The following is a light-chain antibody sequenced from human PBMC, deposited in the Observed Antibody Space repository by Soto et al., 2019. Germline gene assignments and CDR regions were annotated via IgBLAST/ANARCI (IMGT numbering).Light chain of an antibody. CDR3: QQYRNWWT. J-gene: IGKJ1*01. Sequence: EIVMTQSPVTLSVSPGERATLSCRASQSVSSNLAWYQQKPGQAPRLLIYGASTRATGIPARFSGSGSGTEFTLTISSLQSEDPAVYYCQQYRNWWTFGQGTKVELK. V-gene: IGKV3-15*01. CDR1: QSVSSN. CDR2: GAS.